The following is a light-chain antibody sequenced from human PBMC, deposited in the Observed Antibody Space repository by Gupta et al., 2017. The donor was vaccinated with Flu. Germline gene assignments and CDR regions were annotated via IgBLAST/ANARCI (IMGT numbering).Light chain of an antibody. CDR3: QHSDKTVIRV. CDR1: TIGSKN. V-gene: IGLV3-21*02. CDR2: DDS. Sequence: SYLFTQVPSVSVAPGQTARSTCGGTTIGSKNVHWYQQKPGQDPVLVASDDSDRQAGMPDRGYASYSAKTDNHHTITVEAGDDADDYYQHSDKTVIRVFGGGTKLTVL. J-gene: IGLJ2*01.